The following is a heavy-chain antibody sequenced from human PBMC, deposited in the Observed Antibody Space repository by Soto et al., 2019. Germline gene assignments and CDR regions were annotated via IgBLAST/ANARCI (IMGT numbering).Heavy chain of an antibody. Sequence: SETLSLTCTVSGGSISSSSYYWGWIRQPPGKGLEWIGSIYYSGSTYYNPSLKSRVTISVDTSKDQFSLKLSSVTAADTAVYYCARHDSSGWYYFDYWGQGALVTVSS. J-gene: IGHJ4*02. CDR3: ARHDSSGWYYFDY. D-gene: IGHD6-19*01. CDR2: IYYSGST. V-gene: IGHV4-39*01. CDR1: GGSISSSSYY.